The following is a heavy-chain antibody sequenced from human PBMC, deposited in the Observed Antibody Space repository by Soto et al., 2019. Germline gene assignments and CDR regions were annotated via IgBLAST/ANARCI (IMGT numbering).Heavy chain of an antibody. CDR3: ARDGYYDFWSGYYPDY. Sequence: PVGSLRLSCAASGFTFSSYAMHWVRQAPGKGLEWVAVISYDGSNKYYADSVKGRFTISRDNSKNTLYLQMNSLRAEDTAVYYCARDGYYDFWSGYYPDYWGQGTLVTVSS. D-gene: IGHD3-3*01. CDR1: GFTFSSYA. CDR2: ISYDGSNK. J-gene: IGHJ4*02. V-gene: IGHV3-30-3*01.